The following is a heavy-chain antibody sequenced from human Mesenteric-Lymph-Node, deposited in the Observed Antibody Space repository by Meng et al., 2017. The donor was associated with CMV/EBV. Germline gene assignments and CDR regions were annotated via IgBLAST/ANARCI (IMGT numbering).Heavy chain of an antibody. D-gene: IGHD3-22*01. Sequence: TFSSYAMHWGRQAPGKGLEWVAVISYDGSNKYYADSVKGRFTISRDNSKNTLYLQMNSLRAEDTAVYYCARARRGYYDSSAQGAFDIWGQGTMVTVSS. CDR3: ARARRGYYDSSAQGAFDI. V-gene: IGHV3-30-3*01. CDR1: TFSSYA. J-gene: IGHJ3*02. CDR2: ISYDGSNK.